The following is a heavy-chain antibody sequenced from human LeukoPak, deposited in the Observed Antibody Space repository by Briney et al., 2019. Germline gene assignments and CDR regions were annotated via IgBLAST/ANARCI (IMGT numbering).Heavy chain of an antibody. V-gene: IGHV3-48*01. CDR2: ITSGTSNM. Sequence: GGSLRLSRAASGFTFSAYSMNWVRQAPGKGLEWVSYITSGTSNMYYADSVKGRFTISRDNAKNSLYLQMNSLRAEDTGVYYCARVRGSYYMDVWGKGTTVTVSS. CDR1: GFTFSAYS. CDR3: ARVRGSYYMDV. J-gene: IGHJ6*03.